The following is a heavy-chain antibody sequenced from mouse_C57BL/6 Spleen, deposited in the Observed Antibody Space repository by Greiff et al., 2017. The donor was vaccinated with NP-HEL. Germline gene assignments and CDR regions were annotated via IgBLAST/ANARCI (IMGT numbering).Heavy chain of an antibody. CDR1: GYTFTDYY. CDR3: AFYSNYGTDWYLDV. Sequence: EVQLQQSGPELVKPGASVKISCKASGYTFTDYYMNWVKQSHGKSLEWIGDINPNNGGTSYNQKFKGKATLTVDKSSSTAYMELRSLTSEDSAVYYSAFYSNYGTDWYLDVWGTGTTVTVSS. CDR2: INPNNGGT. V-gene: IGHV1-26*01. J-gene: IGHJ1*03. D-gene: IGHD2-5*01.